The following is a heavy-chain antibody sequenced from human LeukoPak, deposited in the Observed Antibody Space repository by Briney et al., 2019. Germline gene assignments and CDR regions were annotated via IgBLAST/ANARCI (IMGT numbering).Heavy chain of an antibody. J-gene: IGHJ5*02. D-gene: IGHD3-10*01. Sequence: SETLSLTCTVSGGSISSSSYYWGWIRQSPGKGLEWIGSIYYSGSTYYNPSLKSRVTISVDTSKNQFSLKLSSVTAADTAVYYCARQTETYYYGSGGPNWFDPWGQGTLVTVSS. CDR1: GGSISSSSYY. V-gene: IGHV4-39*01. CDR3: ARQTETYYYGSGGPNWFDP. CDR2: IYYSGST.